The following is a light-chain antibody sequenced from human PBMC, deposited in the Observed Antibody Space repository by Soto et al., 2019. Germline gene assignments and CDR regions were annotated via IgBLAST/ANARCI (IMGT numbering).Light chain of an antibody. CDR1: SSDVVGYNY. V-gene: IGLV2-8*01. J-gene: IGLJ1*01. CDR3: SSYAGGNNFV. Sequence: QSALTQPPSASGSPGQSVTISCTGTSSDVVGYNYVSWYQQQPGKAPKLMIYEVSKRPSGGPDRFSGSKSGNTASLTVSGLQAEDEADYYCSSYAGGNNFVFGTGTKLTVL. CDR2: EVS.